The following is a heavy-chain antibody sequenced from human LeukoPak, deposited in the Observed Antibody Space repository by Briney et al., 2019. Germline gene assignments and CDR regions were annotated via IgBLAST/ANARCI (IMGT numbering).Heavy chain of an antibody. D-gene: IGHD6-6*01. CDR3: ARSSSAYYFDY. Sequence: PSETLSLTCTVSGGSISSGSYYWAWIRQPPGKGLEWIGSIYYSGSTYYNPSLKSRVTTSVDTSKNQFSLKLSSVTAADTAVYYCARSSSAYYFDYWGQGTLVTVSS. J-gene: IGHJ4*02. CDR1: GGSISSGSYY. V-gene: IGHV4-39*07. CDR2: IYYSGST.